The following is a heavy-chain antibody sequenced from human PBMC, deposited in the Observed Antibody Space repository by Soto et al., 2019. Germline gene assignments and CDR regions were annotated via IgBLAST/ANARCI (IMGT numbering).Heavy chain of an antibody. CDR3: ASPQRYDFWSGYVFDS. CDR1: GYSFSYYW. Sequence: PGESLKISCKGSGYSFSYYWIGWVRQMPGKGLEWMGIIYPGDSNTRHSPSFEGQVTISADKSISTAYLQWSSLKASDTAMYYCASPQRYDFWSGYVFDSWGQGTLVTVSS. V-gene: IGHV5-51*01. CDR2: IYPGDSNT. J-gene: IGHJ4*02. D-gene: IGHD3-3*01.